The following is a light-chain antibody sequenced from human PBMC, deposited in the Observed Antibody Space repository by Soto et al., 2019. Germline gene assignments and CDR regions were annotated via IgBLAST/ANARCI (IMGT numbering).Light chain of an antibody. Sequence: DIVLTQSPATLSLSPGERATLSCRASQRVSSYLAWYQQRPGHVPRLLIYDASKRATGIPARFSASGSGTDFTLTISSLEPEDFAIYFGQQRSNWPPMYTVGQGTKLEI. CDR1: QRVSSY. J-gene: IGKJ2*01. CDR3: QQRSNWPPMYT. CDR2: DAS. V-gene: IGKV3-11*01.